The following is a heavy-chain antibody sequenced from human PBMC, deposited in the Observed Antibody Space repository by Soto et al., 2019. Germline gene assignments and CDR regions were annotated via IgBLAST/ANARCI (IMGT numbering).Heavy chain of an antibody. CDR2: IYPANSET. CDR1: GYTFARSS. Sequence: GESLKISCKASGYTFARSSIGWVRQMPGKGLEWMGIIYPANSETTYSPSFQGQVTISADMSISTAYLQWSSLKASDTAIYYCAPYYNYCKTWGQGTLVTVSS. CDR3: APYYNYCKT. J-gene: IGHJ5*02. D-gene: IGHD1-26*01. V-gene: IGHV5-51*01.